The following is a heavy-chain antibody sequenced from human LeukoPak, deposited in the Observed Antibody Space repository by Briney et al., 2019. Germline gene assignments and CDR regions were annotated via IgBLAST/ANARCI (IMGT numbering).Heavy chain of an antibody. CDR3: AKDLRAEANSYDFGC. CDR1: GFTFSNYA. Sequence: GGSLRLSCAGFGFTFSNYAMSWVRQAPGRGLEWVSAITGTGGRTFYADSVKGRFTISRDNSQNTLYLQMNSLRVEDTAVYYCAKDLRAEANSYDFGCWGQGTLVTVSS. J-gene: IGHJ4*02. V-gene: IGHV3-23*01. D-gene: IGHD2-2*01. CDR2: ITGTGGRT.